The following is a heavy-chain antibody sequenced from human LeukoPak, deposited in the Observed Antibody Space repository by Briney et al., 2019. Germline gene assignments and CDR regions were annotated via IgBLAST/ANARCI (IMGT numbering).Heavy chain of an antibody. J-gene: IGHJ4*02. V-gene: IGHV4-34*01. CDR3: APRRHGDYYLGDY. CDR1: GGSFSGYY. D-gene: IGHD4-17*01. Sequence: SGTLSLTCAVYGGSFSGYYWSWIRQPPGKGLEWIGEINHSGSTNYNPSLKSRVTISVDTSKNQFSLKLSSVTAADTAVYYCAPRRHGDYYLGDYWGQGTLVTVSS. CDR2: INHSGST.